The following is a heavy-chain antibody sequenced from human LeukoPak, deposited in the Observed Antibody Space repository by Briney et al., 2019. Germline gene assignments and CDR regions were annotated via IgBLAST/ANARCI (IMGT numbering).Heavy chain of an antibody. V-gene: IGHV1-2*02. J-gene: IGHJ4*02. CDR1: GYTFTDYC. D-gene: IGHD4-17*01. CDR2: INPDSGDS. Sequence: ASVKVSCKASGYTFTDYCIHWVRQAPGQGLEWMAFINPDSGDSYSAPKFQGRVTMTRDTSISTASMELNWLTSDDTAVYYCAKSHGDYGLLDYWGQGTLVTVSS. CDR3: AKSHGDYGLLDY.